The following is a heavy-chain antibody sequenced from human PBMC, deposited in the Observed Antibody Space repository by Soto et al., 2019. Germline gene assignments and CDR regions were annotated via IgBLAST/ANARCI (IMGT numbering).Heavy chain of an antibody. Sequence: GGSLRLSCAASGFTFSSYAMHWVRQAPGKGLEWVAVISYDGSNKYYADSVKGRFTISRDNSKNTLYLQMNSLRAEDTAVYYCARSRYYDSSGPHPRVDWFAPWGQGTLVTVSS. V-gene: IGHV3-30-3*01. CDR3: ARSRYYDSSGPHPRVDWFAP. D-gene: IGHD3-22*01. CDR1: GFTFSSYA. J-gene: IGHJ5*02. CDR2: ISYDGSNK.